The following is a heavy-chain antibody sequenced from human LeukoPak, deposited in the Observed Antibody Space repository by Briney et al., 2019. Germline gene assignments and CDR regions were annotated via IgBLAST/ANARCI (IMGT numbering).Heavy chain of an antibody. Sequence: GGSLRLSCAASGFTFSSYSMNWVRQAPGKGPEWVSSVSSSSSYIYYADSVKGRFTISRDNAKNSLYLQMNSLRAEDTAVYYCARDRVSDYYDSSGYSFQHWGRGTLVTVSS. CDR3: ARDRVSDYYDSSGYSFQH. V-gene: IGHV3-21*01. CDR2: VSSSSSYI. J-gene: IGHJ1*01. CDR1: GFTFSSYS. D-gene: IGHD3-22*01.